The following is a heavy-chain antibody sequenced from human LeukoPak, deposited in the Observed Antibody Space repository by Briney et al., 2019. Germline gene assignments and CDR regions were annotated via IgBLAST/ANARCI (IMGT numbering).Heavy chain of an antibody. CDR3: ARYEEFSTGYSASSPRHYFDH. V-gene: IGHV4-59*01. J-gene: IGHJ4*02. CDR1: GASINSYY. Sequence: SETLSLICTVSGASINSYYWSWIRQHPGKGLECIGHIYYTGSTYYKPSLESRVTISVDTAKNQISLKLSSVTAADTAVYYCARYEEFSTGYSASSPRHYFDHWGQGTLVTVSS. D-gene: IGHD3/OR15-3a*01. CDR2: IYYTGST.